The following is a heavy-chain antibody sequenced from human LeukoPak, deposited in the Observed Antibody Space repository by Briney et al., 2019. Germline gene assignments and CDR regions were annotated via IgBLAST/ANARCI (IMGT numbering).Heavy chain of an antibody. CDR1: GGTFSSYA. J-gene: IGHJ6*02. D-gene: IGHD1-26*01. CDR2: IIPILGIA. CDR3: ARFGPPGSRGATRPYYYYGMDV. V-gene: IGHV1-69*04. Sequence: SVKVSCKASGGTFSSYAISWVRQAPGQGLEWMGRIIPILGIANYAQKFQGRVTITADKSTSTAYMELSSLRSEDTAVYYCARFGPPGSRGATRPYYYYGMDVWGQGTTVTVSS.